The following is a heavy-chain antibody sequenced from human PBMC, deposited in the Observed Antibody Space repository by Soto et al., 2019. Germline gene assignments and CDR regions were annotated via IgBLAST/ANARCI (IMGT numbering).Heavy chain of an antibody. CDR3: ARHRSPLSMVRGVIITDNWFDP. D-gene: IGHD3-10*01. CDR1: GGSISSYY. CDR2: IYYSGST. V-gene: IGHV4-59*08. Sequence: PSETLSLTCTVSGGSISSYYWSWIRQPPGKGLEWIGYIYYSGSTNYNPSLKSRVTISVDTSKNQFSLKLSSVTAADTAVYYCARHRSPLSMVRGVIITDNWFDPWGQGTLVTVSS. J-gene: IGHJ5*02.